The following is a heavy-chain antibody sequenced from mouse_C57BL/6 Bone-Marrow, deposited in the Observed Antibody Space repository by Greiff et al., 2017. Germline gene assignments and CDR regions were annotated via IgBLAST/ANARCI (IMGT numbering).Heavy chain of an antibody. CDR2: INPSSGYT. CDR3: ASEDYYGSSLYYYAMDY. D-gene: IGHD1-1*01. Sequence: VQLQQSGAELAKPGASVKLSCKASGYTFTSYWMHWVKQRPGPGLEWIGYINPSSGYTKYNQKFKDKGTLTADKSSSTAYMQLSSLTYEDSAVYYCASEDYYGSSLYYYAMDYWGQGTSVTVSS. J-gene: IGHJ4*01. CDR1: GYTFTSYW. V-gene: IGHV1-7*01.